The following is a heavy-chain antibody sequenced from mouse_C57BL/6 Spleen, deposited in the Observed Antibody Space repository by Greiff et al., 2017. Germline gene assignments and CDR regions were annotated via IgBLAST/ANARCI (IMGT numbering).Heavy chain of an antibody. D-gene: IGHD2-2*01. V-gene: IGHV1-55*01. Sequence: QVQLQQPGAELVKPGASVKMSCKASGYTFTSYWLTWVKQRPGQGLEWIGDIYPGSGSTNYNEKFKSKATLTVDTSSSTAYMQLSSLTSEDSAVYYCARWRLPYAMDYWGQGTSVTVSS. CDR1: GYTFTSYW. J-gene: IGHJ4*01. CDR2: IYPGSGST. CDR3: ARWRLPYAMDY.